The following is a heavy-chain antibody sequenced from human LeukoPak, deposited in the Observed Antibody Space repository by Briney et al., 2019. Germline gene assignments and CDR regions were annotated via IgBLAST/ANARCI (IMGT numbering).Heavy chain of an antibody. J-gene: IGHJ4*02. CDR3: ARFPTGYYYGSGSARGVYYFDY. V-gene: IGHV4-34*01. D-gene: IGHD3-10*01. CDR2: IDHSGST. CDR1: GGSFSGYY. Sequence: SETLSLTCAVYGGSFSGYYWSWIRQPPGKGLEWIGEIDHSGSTNYNPSLKSRVTISVDTSKNQFSLKLSSVTAADTAVYYCARFPTGYYYGSGSARGVYYFDYWGQGTLVTVSS.